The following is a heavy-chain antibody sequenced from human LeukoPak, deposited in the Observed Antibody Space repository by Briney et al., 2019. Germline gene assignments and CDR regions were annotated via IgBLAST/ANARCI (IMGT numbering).Heavy chain of an antibody. D-gene: IGHD4-23*01. Sequence: ETGRSLRLSCAASGFTFSTYAMHWVRQAPGKGLEWVAVIPYDGSNKYYADSVKGRFTISREKSKNRLYLQMNSLRAEDTAVYYCARAEGYGGELDAWGQGTLVTVSS. J-gene: IGHJ5*02. CDR3: ARAEGYGGELDA. CDR2: IPYDGSNK. CDR1: GFTFSTYA. V-gene: IGHV3-30*01.